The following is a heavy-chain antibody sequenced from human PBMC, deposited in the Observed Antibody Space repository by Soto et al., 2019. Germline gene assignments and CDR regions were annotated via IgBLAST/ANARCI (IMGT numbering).Heavy chain of an antibody. V-gene: IGHV3-33*01. CDR1: GFTFSIYG. D-gene: IGHD1-20*01. J-gene: IGHJ4*02. CDR3: ARGGITRTTALAFDW. CDR2: IWFDGSNN. Sequence: QVQLVESGGGVVQPGRSLRLSCAASGFTFSIYGMHWVRQAPGKGLEWVALIWFDGSNNYYADSAMGRFTISRDNSRNTWYMQRNTLRSEDTAVYYRARGGITRTTALAFDWWGQRNRV.